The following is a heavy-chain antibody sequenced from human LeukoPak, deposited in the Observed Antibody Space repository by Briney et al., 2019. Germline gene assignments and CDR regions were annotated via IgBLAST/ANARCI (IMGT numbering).Heavy chain of an antibody. V-gene: IGHV4-39*02. J-gene: IGHJ5*02. Sequence: SETLSLTCTISGGSISSSIYNWGWIRRSPGKGLEWIGSIYYTGITNYNPSLKSRVTISVDTSKNQFSLRLSSVTAADTSVYYCARERDYYDSSGDNWFDPWGQGTLVTVSS. CDR1: GGSISSSIYN. CDR3: ARERDYYDSSGDNWFDP. CDR2: IYYTGIT. D-gene: IGHD3-22*01.